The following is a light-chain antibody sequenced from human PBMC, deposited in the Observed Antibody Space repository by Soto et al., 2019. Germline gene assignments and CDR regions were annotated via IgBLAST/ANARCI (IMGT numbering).Light chain of an antibody. CDR3: QSYDSDFVV. CDR2: ENN. CDR1: SGSIANNY. V-gene: IGLV6-57*04. Sequence: NFMLTQPHSVSESPGKTLSISCTRSSGSIANNYVQWYQQRPGSAPTTVIYENNQRLSGVPDRFSGSTYGSSNSASLTISGMQTEDEADDYCQSYDSDFVVFGGGTKLTVL. J-gene: IGLJ2*01.